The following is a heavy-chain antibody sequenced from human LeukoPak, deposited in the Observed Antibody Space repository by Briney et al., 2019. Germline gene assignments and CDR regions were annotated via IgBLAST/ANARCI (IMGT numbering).Heavy chain of an antibody. CDR1: GFTFSSYA. Sequence: GGSLRLSCPVSGFTFSSYAMSWVRQAPGRGLEWVSVISTSGESAYYADSVKGRFTISRDNSKNTLYLQMNSLRAEDTAVYYCAKGSEGYSYSIMDYWGQGTLVTVSS. D-gene: IGHD5-18*01. J-gene: IGHJ4*02. CDR2: ISTSGESA. V-gene: IGHV3-23*01. CDR3: AKGSEGYSYSIMDY.